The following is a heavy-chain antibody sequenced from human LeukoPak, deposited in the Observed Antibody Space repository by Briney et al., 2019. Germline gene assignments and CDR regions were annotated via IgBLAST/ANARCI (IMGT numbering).Heavy chain of an antibody. J-gene: IGHJ4*02. CDR2: IYYSGST. Sequence: SETLSLTCSVSGGSVTSSSYYWGWIRQPPGKGLEWIGYIYYSGSTNYNPSLKSRVTISVDTSKNQFSLKLSSVTAADTAVYYCARHDFWSGYSTDYWGQGTLVTVSS. CDR3: ARHDFWSGYSTDY. V-gene: IGHV4-61*01. D-gene: IGHD3-3*01. CDR1: GGSVTSSSYY.